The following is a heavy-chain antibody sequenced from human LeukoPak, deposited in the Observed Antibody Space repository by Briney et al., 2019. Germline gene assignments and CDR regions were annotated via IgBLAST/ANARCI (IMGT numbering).Heavy chain of an antibody. V-gene: IGHV3-7*04. Sequence: RGSLCPASTVSGFSSSTYCRSSVRQAPGKGLEWVANIKQDGSEKYYVDSVKGRFTISRDNAKNSVYLQMNSLRGEDTAVYYCVRNHYYLDVWGLGTLVTVSS. J-gene: IGHJ4*01. CDR1: GFSSSTYC. CDR2: IKQDGSEK. CDR3: VRNHYYLDV. D-gene: IGHD1-14*01.